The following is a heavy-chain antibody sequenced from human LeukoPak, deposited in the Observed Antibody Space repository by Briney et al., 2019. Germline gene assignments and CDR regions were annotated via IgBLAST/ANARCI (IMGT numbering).Heavy chain of an antibody. CDR2: ISAYNGNT. J-gene: IGHJ3*02. D-gene: IGHD3-10*01. Sequence: ASVKVSCKASGYTFTSYGISWVRQAPGQGLEWMGWISAYNGNTNYAQKLQGRVTMTTDTSTSTAYMELRSLRSDDTAVYYCARVRELLKSHDAFDIWGQGTMVTVSS. CDR1: GYTFTSYG. V-gene: IGHV1-18*01. CDR3: ARVRELLKSHDAFDI.